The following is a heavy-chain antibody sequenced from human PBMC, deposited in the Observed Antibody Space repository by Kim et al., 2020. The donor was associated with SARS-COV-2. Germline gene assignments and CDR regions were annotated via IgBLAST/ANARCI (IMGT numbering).Heavy chain of an antibody. CDR1: GFNVSRTY. J-gene: IGHJ4*02. V-gene: IGHV3-66*01. CDR2: IYAGGST. CDR3: ARGEPQPDS. Sequence: GGSLRLSCAASGFNVSRTYMSWVRQAPGKGLEWVSTIYAGGSTYYADSVKGRFTFSRDNSKNTLYLQMNSLRAEDTALYFCARGEPQPDSWGQGTLVTVSS. D-gene: IGHD1-1*01.